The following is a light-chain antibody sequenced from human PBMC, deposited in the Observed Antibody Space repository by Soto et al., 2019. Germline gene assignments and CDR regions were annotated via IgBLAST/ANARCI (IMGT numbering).Light chain of an antibody. J-gene: IGLJ1*01. CDR1: SSNIGNNA. CDR3: AAWDDSLNGYV. Sequence: QSVLTQPPSVSEAPRQRVTISCSGSSSNIGNNAVNWYQQLPGKAPKLLLYYDDLLPSGVSDRFSGSKSGTSASLAISGLQSDDDADYYCAAWDDSLNGYVFGTGTKVTVL. CDR2: YDD. V-gene: IGLV1-36*01.